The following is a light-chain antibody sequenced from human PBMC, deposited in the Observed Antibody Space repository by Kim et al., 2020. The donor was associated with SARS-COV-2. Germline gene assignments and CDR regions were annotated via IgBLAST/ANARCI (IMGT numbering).Light chain of an antibody. CDR1: SLRSYY. J-gene: IGLJ3*02. CDR2: GKN. CDR3: MSRGTSGAGV. Sequence: SSELTQDPAVSVALGQTVRITCRGDSLRSYYATWYQQKAGQAPALVVYGKNNRPAGIPDRFSGPSSGNTASLTITGAQADDEADYYCMSRGTSGAGVFGGGTKLTVL. V-gene: IGLV3-19*01.